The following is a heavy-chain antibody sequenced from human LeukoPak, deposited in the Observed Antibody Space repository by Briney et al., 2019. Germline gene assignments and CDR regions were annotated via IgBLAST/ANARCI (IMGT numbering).Heavy chain of an antibody. CDR1: GFTFSSYA. J-gene: IGHJ4*02. V-gene: IGHV3-23*01. CDR2: ISGSGGST. CDR3: AKDRIIVGATFFDY. Sequence: GGSLRLSCAASGFTFSSYAMSWVRLAPGNGLEWVSAISGSGGSTYYAASVKGRFTISRANSKNTLYLQMNSLRDEDTAVYYCAKDRIIVGATFFDYWGQGTLVTVSS. D-gene: IGHD1-26*01.